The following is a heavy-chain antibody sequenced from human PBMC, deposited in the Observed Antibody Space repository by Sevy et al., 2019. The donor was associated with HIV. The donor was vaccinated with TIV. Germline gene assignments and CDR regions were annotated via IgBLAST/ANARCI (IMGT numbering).Heavy chain of an antibody. V-gene: IGHV4-59*01. J-gene: IGHJ4*02. CDR1: GGSISSYY. CDR3: AREDEAAADY. Sequence: SETLSLTCTVSGGSISSYYWSWIRQPPGKGLEWIGYIYYSGSTNYNPSLKSRVTISVDRSKNQFSLKLGSVTAADTAVYYCAREDEAAADYWGQGTLVTVSS. CDR2: IYYSGST. D-gene: IGHD6-13*01.